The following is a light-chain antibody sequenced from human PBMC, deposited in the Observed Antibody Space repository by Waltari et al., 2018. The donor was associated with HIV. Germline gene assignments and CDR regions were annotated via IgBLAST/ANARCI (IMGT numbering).Light chain of an antibody. Sequence: SVLTQPPSASGTPGPGVTTTCPGSSHNMGLTYINWYQQLPGTAPKLLIYGNKNRPSGVPDRFSASKSGSSASLIITGLQTEDEADYYCQSYDNSLTVVFGGGTKVTVL. CDR1: SHNMGLTY. V-gene: IGLV1-44*01. CDR2: GNK. J-gene: IGLJ2*01. CDR3: QSYDNSLTVV.